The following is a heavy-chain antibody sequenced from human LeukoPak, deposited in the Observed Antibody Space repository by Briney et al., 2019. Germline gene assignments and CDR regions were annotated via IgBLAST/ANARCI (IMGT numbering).Heavy chain of an antibody. CDR2: ISGSGGST. D-gene: IGHD3-10*01. CDR1: GFTFDDYG. Sequence: GGSLRLSCAASGFTFDDYGMSWVRQAPGKGLEWVSAISGSGGSTYYADSVKGRFTISRDNSKNTLYLQMNSLRAENTAVYYCASGSGGSYYFDYWGQGTLVTVSS. J-gene: IGHJ4*02. CDR3: ASGSGGSYYFDY. V-gene: IGHV3-23*01.